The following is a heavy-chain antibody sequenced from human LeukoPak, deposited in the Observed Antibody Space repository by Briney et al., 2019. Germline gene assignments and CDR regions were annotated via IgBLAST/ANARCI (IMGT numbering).Heavy chain of an antibody. J-gene: IGHJ4*02. CDR3: ARDRDYGDYDVGSYFDY. CDR1: GYTFTSNG. CDR2: ISAYNGNT. Sequence: ASVKVSCKASGYTFTSNGISWVRQAPGQGLEWMGWISAYNGNTNYAQKLQCRVTMTTDTSTSTAYMELRSLRSDDTAVYYCARDRDYGDYDVGSYFDYWGQGTLVTVSS. V-gene: IGHV1-18*01. D-gene: IGHD4-17*01.